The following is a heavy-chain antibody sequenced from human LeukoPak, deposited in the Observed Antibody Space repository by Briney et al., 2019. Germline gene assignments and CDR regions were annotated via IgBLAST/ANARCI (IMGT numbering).Heavy chain of an antibody. CDR3: ARDWGTYFDY. CDR2: IYYSGNT. Sequence: SSETLSLTCTVSGGSISSGGYYWSWIRQHPGTGLEWIGYIYYSGNTNYNPSLKSRVTISVDTSKNQFSLKLSSMTAADTAVYYCARDWGTYFDYWGQGTLVTVSS. J-gene: IGHJ4*02. D-gene: IGHD7-27*01. CDR1: GGSISSGGYY. V-gene: IGHV4-31*03.